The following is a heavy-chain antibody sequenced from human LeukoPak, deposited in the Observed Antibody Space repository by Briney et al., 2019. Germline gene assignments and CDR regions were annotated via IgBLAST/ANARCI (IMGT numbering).Heavy chain of an antibody. V-gene: IGHV3-11*01. CDR3: ARDPWGASYYYYGMDV. Sequence: GGSLRLSCAASGFTFSDYYMSWIRQAPGKGLEWVSYISSSGSTIYYADSVKGRFTISRDNAKNSLYLQMNSLRAEDTAVYYCARDPWGASYYYYGMDVWGQGTTVTVSS. D-gene: IGHD7-27*01. J-gene: IGHJ6*02. CDR2: ISSSGSTI. CDR1: GFTFSDYY.